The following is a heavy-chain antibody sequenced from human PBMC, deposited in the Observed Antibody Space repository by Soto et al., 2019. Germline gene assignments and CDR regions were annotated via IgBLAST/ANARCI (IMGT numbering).Heavy chain of an antibody. Sequence: SETLSLTCTVSGGSISSGDYYWSWIRQPPGKGLEWIGYIYYSGSTYYNPSLKSRVTISVDTSKNQFSLKLSSVTAADTTVYYCARHQSHSSSYVDPWGQGTLVTVYS. J-gene: IGHJ5*02. V-gene: IGHV4-30-4*01. D-gene: IGHD6-13*01. CDR1: GGSISSGDYY. CDR3: ARHQSHSSSYVDP. CDR2: IYYSGST.